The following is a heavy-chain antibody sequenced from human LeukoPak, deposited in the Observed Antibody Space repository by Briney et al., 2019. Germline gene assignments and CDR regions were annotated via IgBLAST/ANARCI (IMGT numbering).Heavy chain of an antibody. V-gene: IGHV3-9*01. CDR1: GFTFDDYA. CDR2: ISWNSGSI. Sequence: GGSLRLSCAASGFTFDDYAMHWVRQAPGKGLEWVSGISWNSGSIGYADSVKGRFTISRDNAKNSLYLQMNSLRAEDTALYYCAKSNYYDSSGYSNPFDYWGQGTLVTVPS. J-gene: IGHJ4*02. D-gene: IGHD3-22*01. CDR3: AKSNYYDSSGYSNPFDY.